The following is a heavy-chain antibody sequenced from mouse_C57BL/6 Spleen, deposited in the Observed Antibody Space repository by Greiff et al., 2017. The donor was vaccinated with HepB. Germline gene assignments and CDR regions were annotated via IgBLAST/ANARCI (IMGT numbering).Heavy chain of an antibody. CDR1: GYTFTDYY. V-gene: IGHV1-26*01. Sequence: EVQLQQSGPELVKPGASVKISCKASGYTFTDYYMNWVKQSHGKSLEWIGDINPNNGGTSYNQKFKGKATLTVDKSSSTAYMELRSLTSEDSAVYYCAPSYYSNLHYYAMDYWGQGTSVTVSS. CDR3: APSYYSNLHYYAMDY. J-gene: IGHJ4*01. CDR2: INPNNGGT. D-gene: IGHD2-5*01.